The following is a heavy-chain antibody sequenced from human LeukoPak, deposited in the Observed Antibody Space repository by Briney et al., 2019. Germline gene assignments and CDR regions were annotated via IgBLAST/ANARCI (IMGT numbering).Heavy chain of an antibody. Sequence: PGGSLRLSCAAFGFTFSSYAMNWVRQAPGKGLEWDSVISGSGGSTYYADSVKGRFTISRDNSKNTLYLQMNSLRAEDTAVYYCAKDHGRDYYGSGRYDYWGQGTLVTVSS. V-gene: IGHV3-23*01. CDR3: AKDHGRDYYGSGRYDY. CDR1: GFTFSSYA. D-gene: IGHD3-10*01. J-gene: IGHJ4*02. CDR2: ISGSGGST.